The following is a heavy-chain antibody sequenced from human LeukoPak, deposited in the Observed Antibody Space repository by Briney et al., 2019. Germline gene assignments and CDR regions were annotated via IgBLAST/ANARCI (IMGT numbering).Heavy chain of an antibody. CDR3: ARVAAARLDY. CDR2: IYYSGST. D-gene: IGHD6-25*01. CDR1: GGSISSYY. Sequence: SETLSLTCTVSGGSISSYYWSWIRQPPGKGLEWIGYIYYSGSTNYNPSLKSRVTISLDTSKNQFSLRLSSVTAADTAVYYCARVAAARLDYWGQGTLVTVSS. V-gene: IGHV4-59*01. J-gene: IGHJ4*02.